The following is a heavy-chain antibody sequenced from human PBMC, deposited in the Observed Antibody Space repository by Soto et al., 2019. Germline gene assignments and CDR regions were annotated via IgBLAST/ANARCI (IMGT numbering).Heavy chain of an antibody. V-gene: IGHV4-30-4*01. CDR2: IYYSGST. CDR1: SISSGDYY. CDR3: ARGASVGLSVHWFDP. Sequence: SISSGDYYWSWIRQPPGKGLEWIGYIYYSGSTYYNPSLKSRVTISVDTSKNQFSLKLSSVTAADTAVYYCARGASVGLSVHWFDPWGQGTLVTVSS. J-gene: IGHJ5*02.